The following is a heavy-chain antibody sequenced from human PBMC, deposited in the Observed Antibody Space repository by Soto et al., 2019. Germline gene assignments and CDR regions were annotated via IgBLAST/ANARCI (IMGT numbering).Heavy chain of an antibody. V-gene: IGHV1-69*12. J-gene: IGHJ5*02. CDR1: GGTFSSYA. CDR3: ARLPGIAAAGRGGWFDP. Sequence: QVQLVQSGAEVKKPGSSVKVSCKASGGTFSSYAISWVRQAPGQGLEWMGGIIPIFGTANYAQKFQGRVTITADESTSTAYMELSSLRSEDTAVYYCARLPGIAAAGRGGWFDPWGQGTLVTVYS. CDR2: IIPIFGTA. D-gene: IGHD6-13*01.